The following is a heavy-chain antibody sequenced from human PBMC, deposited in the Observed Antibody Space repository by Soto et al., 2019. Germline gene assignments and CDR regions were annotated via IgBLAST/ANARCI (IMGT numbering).Heavy chain of an antibody. J-gene: IGHJ6*02. CDR1: GGSISSSSYY. CDR2: IYYSGST. Sequence: SETLSLTCTVSGGSISSSSYYWGWIRQPPGKGLEWIGSIYYSGSTYYNPSLKSRVTISVDTSKNQFSLKLGSLTAADTAVYYCARQVVSCYDSYCYYGMDVWGQGNTVPV. D-gene: IGHD5-12*01. V-gene: IGHV4-39*01. CDR3: ARQVVSCYDSYCYYGMDV.